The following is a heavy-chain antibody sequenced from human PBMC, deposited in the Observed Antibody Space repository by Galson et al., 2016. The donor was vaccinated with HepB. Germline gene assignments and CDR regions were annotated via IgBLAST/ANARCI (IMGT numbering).Heavy chain of an antibody. CDR1: GGSINSGGYY. J-gene: IGHJ3*01. V-gene: IGHV4-31*03. D-gene: IGHD3-22*01. CDR3: AGALLIYSRVLHAFDV. CDR2: IYYSGST. Sequence: LSLTCTVSGGSINSGGYYWNWIRQHPGKGLEWIGYIYYSGSTYYNPSLKSRFTIPLDASKNQFSLKLSSVTAADTAVYYCAGALLIYSRVLHAFDVWGQGTVVTVST.